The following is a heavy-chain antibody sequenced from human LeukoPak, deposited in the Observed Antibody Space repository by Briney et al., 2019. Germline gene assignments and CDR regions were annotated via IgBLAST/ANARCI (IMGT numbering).Heavy chain of an antibody. Sequence: GRPLRFSCAASGFTFSSYAMHWVRQAPGKGLEWVAVISYDGSNKYYADSVKGRFTISRDNSKNTLYLQMNSLRAEDTAVYYAGGSGSYYTLDYWGQGTLVTVSS. V-gene: IGHV3-30*04. CDR2: ISYDGSNK. CDR1: GFTFSSYA. D-gene: IGHD3-10*01. CDR3: GGSGSYYTLDY. J-gene: IGHJ4*02.